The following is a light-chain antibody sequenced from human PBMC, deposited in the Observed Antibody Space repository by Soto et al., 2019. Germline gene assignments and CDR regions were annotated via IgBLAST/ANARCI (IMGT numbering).Light chain of an antibody. CDR3: QQYNDWPLT. CDR1: QSVSDN. V-gene: IGKV3-15*01. Sequence: EILMTQSPVTLSVSPGERVTLSCRASQSVSDNLAWYQQKPGQAPSLLIYGAFTRATGVPARFSGAGSGTEFTLTISSLHSEDFALYYCQQYNDWPLTFGQGTKVEI. CDR2: GAF. J-gene: IGKJ1*01.